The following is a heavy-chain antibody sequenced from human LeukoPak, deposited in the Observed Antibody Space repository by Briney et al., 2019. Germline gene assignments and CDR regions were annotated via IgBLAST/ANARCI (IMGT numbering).Heavy chain of an antibody. D-gene: IGHD1-26*01. CDR1: RYTFTGYY. CDR3: ARGWYSESPFDY. Sequence: APVKVSCKASRYTFTGYYMHWVRQAPGQGLEWMGWINPNSGGTNYAQKFQGRVTMTRDTSISTAYMELSRLRSDDTAAYYCARGWYSESPFDYWGQGTLVTVSS. CDR2: INPNSGGT. V-gene: IGHV1-2*02. J-gene: IGHJ4*02.